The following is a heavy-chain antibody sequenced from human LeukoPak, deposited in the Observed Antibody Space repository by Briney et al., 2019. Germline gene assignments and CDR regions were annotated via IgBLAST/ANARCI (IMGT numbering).Heavy chain of an antibody. CDR2: INYSGST. CDR3: ARVIKLGTVSDY. V-gene: IGHV4-59*01. CDR1: GGSISNYY. D-gene: IGHD7-27*01. J-gene: IGHJ4*02. Sequence: PSETLSLTCTVSGGSISNYYWNWIRQPPGKGLEWVGYINYSGSTNYNPSLKSRVTISVDTSRNQVSLKLSSVTAADTAIYYCARVIKLGTVSDYWGQGTLVTVSS.